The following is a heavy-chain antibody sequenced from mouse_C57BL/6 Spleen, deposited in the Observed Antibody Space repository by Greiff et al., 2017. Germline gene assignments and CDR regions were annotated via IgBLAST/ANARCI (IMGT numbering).Heavy chain of an antibody. V-gene: IGHV1-53*01. D-gene: IGHD4-1*01. J-gene: IGHJ2*01. CDR3: ARSETGTGYYFDY. Sequence: QVQLQQSGTELVKPGASVKLSCKASGYTFTSYWMHWVKQRPGQGLEWIGNINPSNGGTNYNEKFKSKATLTVDKSSSTAYMQLSSLTSEDSAVYYCARSETGTGYYFDYWGQGTTLTVSS. CDR2: INPSNGGT. CDR1: GYTFTSYW.